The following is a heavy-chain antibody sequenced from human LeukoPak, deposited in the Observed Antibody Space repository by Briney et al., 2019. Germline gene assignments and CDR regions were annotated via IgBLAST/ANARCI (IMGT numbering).Heavy chain of an antibody. V-gene: IGHV4-4*07. CDR3: AREPGYCSSTSCYAGRGVDY. CDR1: GGSISSYY. CDR2: IYTSGST. D-gene: IGHD2-2*03. Sequence: SETLSLTCTVSGGSISSYYWSWIRQPAGKGLEWIGRIYTSGSTNYTPSLKSRVTMSVDTSKNQFSLKLSSVTAADTAVYYCAREPGYCSSTSCYAGRGVDYWGQGTLVTVSS. J-gene: IGHJ4*02.